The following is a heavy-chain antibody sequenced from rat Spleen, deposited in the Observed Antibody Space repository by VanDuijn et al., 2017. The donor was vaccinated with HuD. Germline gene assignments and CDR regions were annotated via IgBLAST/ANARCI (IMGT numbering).Heavy chain of an antibody. D-gene: IGHD1-3*01. CDR3: DRPSFNYYVMDA. CDR2: IWGDGNT. J-gene: IGHJ4*01. V-gene: IGHV2-32*01. Sequence: QVQLKESGPGLVKPSETLSLTCTVSGFSLTSFHVSWVRQPPGKGLEWMGIIWGDGNTAYNSALESRLSISRDTSKSQVFLKMSSLKTEDTATYYCDRPSFNYYVMDAWGQGASVTVSS. CDR1: GFSLTSFH.